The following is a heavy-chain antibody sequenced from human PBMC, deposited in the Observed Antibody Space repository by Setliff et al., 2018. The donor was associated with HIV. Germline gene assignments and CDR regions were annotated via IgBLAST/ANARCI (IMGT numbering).Heavy chain of an antibody. Sequence: SETLSLTCAVYGGSFSGYYWSWIRQPPGKGLEWIGEINHSGSTNYNPSLKSRVTISVDTSKNQFSLKLSSVTAADTAVYYCARGQWEGLHAYFFDVWGHGMLVTVSS. J-gene: IGHJ4*01. CDR2: INHSGST. CDR3: ARGQWEGLHAYFFDV. V-gene: IGHV4-34*01. CDR1: GGSFSGYY. D-gene: IGHD1-26*01.